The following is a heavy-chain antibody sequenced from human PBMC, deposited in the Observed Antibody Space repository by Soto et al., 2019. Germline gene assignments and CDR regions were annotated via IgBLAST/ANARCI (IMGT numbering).Heavy chain of an antibody. V-gene: IGHV3-30*18. J-gene: IGHJ6*03. CDR3: AKDPRIAATGPSSVRYYYYYMVV. D-gene: IGHD6-13*01. CDR1: ECIFLGDR. Sequence: HHGGSVRQSVAASECIFLGDRRHCNRQAPGKGLEWVAVISYDGSNKYYADSVKGRFTISRDNSKNTLYLQMNSLRAEDTAMHYCAKDPRIAATGPSSVRYYYYYMVVWGTGTIVSV. CDR2: ISYDGSNK.